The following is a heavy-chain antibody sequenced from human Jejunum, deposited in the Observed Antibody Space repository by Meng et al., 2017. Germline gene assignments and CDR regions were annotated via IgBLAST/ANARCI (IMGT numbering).Heavy chain of an antibody. D-gene: IGHD6-13*01. CDR3: GRSSSSQYFIDY. CDR2: IFPTENT. J-gene: IGHJ4*02. Sequence: GSLRLSCTVSGYSISGGYYWGWIRQSPGKGLEWSGSIFPTENTYYSPTLKSRPTVSMDTSKNQFSLNLGAVTTADTAVYYCGRSSSSQYFIDYWGQGTRVT. V-gene: IGHV4-38-2*02. CDR1: GYSISGGYY.